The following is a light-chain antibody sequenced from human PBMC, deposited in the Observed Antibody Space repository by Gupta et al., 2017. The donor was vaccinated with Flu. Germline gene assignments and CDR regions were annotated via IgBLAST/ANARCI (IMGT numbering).Light chain of an antibody. J-gene: IGKJ2*01. CDR1: QSISSW. V-gene: IGKV1-5*03. CDR3: QQCNSYPYT. Sequence: PSTLSASVGDRVTITCRASQSISSWLAWYQQKPGKAPKLLIYKASSLESGVPSRFSGNGSGTEFALTISSLQPDDFATFYCQQCNSYPYTFGQGTXLEIK. CDR2: KAS.